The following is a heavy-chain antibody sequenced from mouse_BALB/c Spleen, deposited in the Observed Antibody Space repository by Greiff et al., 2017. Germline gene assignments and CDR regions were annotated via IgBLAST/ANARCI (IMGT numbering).Heavy chain of an antibody. J-gene: IGHJ2*01. CDR1: GYTFTSYW. D-gene: IGHD2-4*01. V-gene: IGHV1-7*01. Sequence: VKLQESGAELAKPGASVKMSCKASGYTFTSYWMHWVKQRPGQGLEWIGYINPSTGYTEYNQKFKDKATLTADKSSSTAYMQLSSLTSEDSAVYYCARCMITTVFDYWGQGTTLTVSS. CDR2: INPSTGYT. CDR3: ARCMITTVFDY.